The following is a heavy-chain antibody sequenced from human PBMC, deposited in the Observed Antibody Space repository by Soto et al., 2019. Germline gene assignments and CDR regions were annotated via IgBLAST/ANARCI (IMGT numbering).Heavy chain of an antibody. J-gene: IGHJ4*02. V-gene: IGHV3-23*01. Sequence: GGSLRLSCAASGFTFSSYAMSWVRQAPGKGLEWVSAISDSGGSTYYADSVKGGFTITRDKSKNTLYLQMNSLRAEDTAVYYCAKAGYSSSWYSDYWGQGTLVTVSS. CDR2: ISDSGGST. CDR1: GFTFSSYA. CDR3: AKAGYSSSWYSDY. D-gene: IGHD6-13*01.